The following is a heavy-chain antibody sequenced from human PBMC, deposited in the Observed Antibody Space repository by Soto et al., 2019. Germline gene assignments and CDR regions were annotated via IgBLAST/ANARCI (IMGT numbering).Heavy chain of an antibody. J-gene: IGHJ6*02. D-gene: IGHD2-15*01. CDR1: GYSFTNYW. CDR2: IYPDDSDT. CDR3: ARGTAATRYYYYYGMDV. Sequence: GESLKISCKGSGYSFTNYWIGWVRQMPGKGLEWMGIIYPDDSDTRYSPSFQGQVTISADKSITTAYLQWSSLKASDTAMYYCARGTAATRYYYYYGMDVWGQGTTVTSP. V-gene: IGHV5-51*01.